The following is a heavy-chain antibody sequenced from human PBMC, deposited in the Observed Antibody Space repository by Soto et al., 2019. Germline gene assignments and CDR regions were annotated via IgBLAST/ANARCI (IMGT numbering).Heavy chain of an antibody. CDR2: IIPKFGTA. CDR3: ARDKLSSLVVETPHLFDS. D-gene: IGHD2-21*01. V-gene: IGHV1-69*12. J-gene: IGHJ5*01. Sequence: QVRLEQSGGEVKKPGSSVKVSCRVSGGIFSDYAVSWVRQAPGQGLQWVGGIIPKFGTAKYARKFEDRVTLTADELTSNGHMEINNLRAEDTALYYCARDKLSSLVVETPHLFDSWGQGTLLTVSS. CDR1: GGIFSDYA.